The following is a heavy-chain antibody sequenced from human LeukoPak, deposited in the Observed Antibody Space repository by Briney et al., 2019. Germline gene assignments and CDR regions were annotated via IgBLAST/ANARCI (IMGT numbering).Heavy chain of an antibody. CDR3: ARCGGTCSLPSTSAMDV. J-gene: IGHJ6*02. CDR2: ISSDGRHI. CDR1: GFIFSSYA. D-gene: IGHD2-21*01. V-gene: IGHV3-30*04. Sequence: PGRSLRLSCAASGFIFSSYAVHWVRQAPGKGLEWVAVISSDGRHIFHADSVKGRFTISRDNSKNTLYLQMNSLRAEDTALYLCARCGGTCSLPSTSAMDVWGQGTTVTVS.